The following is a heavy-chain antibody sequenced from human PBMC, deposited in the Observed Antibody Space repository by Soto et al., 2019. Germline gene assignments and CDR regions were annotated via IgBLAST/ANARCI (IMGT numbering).Heavy chain of an antibody. V-gene: IGHV3-74*01. D-gene: IGHD1-26*01. CDR1: GFTFSSFW. J-gene: IGHJ4*02. Sequence: GGSLRLSCAASGFTFSSFWMHWVRQAPGKGLVWVSRINSDGSSTSYADSVKGRFTISRDNAKNTLYLQMNSLRAEDTAVYYCAREKQGGVGAPGDYWGQGTLVTVSS. CDR3: AREKQGGVGAPGDY. CDR2: INSDGSST.